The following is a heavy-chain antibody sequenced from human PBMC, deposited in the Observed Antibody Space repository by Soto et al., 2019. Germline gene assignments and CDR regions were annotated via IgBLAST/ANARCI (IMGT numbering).Heavy chain of an antibody. V-gene: IGHV4-34*01. CDR2: INHSGST. Sequence: SETLSLTCAVYGGSFSCYYWSWIRQPPGKGLEWIGEINHSGSTNYNPSLKSRVTISVDTSKNQFSLKLSSVTAADTAVYYCARLDCSSTSCIFDYWGQGTLVTVSS. D-gene: IGHD2-2*01. CDR3: ARLDCSSTSCIFDY. J-gene: IGHJ4*02. CDR1: GGSFSCYY.